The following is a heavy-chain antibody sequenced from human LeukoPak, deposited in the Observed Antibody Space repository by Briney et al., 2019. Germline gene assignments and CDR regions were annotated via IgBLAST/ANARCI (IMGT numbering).Heavy chain of an antibody. D-gene: IGHD6-19*01. CDR2: INPNSGGT. CDR3: ASELAVAGTGPADY. J-gene: IGHJ4*02. Sequence: ASVNVSCNSSGYTFTGYYVHWVRQAPGQGLEWMGWINPNSGGTNYAQKFQGRVTMTRDTPINAAYMELSRLRSDETAVYYCASELAVAGTGPADYWGQGTLVIVSS. CDR1: GYTFTGYY. V-gene: IGHV1-2*02.